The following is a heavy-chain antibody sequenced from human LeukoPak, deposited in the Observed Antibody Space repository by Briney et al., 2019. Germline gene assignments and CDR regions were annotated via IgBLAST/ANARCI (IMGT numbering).Heavy chain of an antibody. J-gene: IGHJ4*02. CDR2: IYYSGST. V-gene: IGHV4-31*03. CDR3: ARDQGPAAIGGY. Sequence: PSQTLSLTCTVSGGSISSGGYYWSRIRQYPGKGLEWIGYIYYSGSTYYNPSLKSRVTISVDTSKNQFSLKLSSVTAADTAVYYCARDQGPAAIGGYWGQGTLVTVSS. D-gene: IGHD2-2*01. CDR1: GGSISSGGYY.